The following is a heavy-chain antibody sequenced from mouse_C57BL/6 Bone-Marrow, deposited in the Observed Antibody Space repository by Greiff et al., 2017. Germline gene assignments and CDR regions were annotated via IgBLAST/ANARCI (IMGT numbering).Heavy chain of an antibody. V-gene: IGHV7-3*01. Sequence: EVKLMESGGGLVQPGGSLSLSCAASGFTFTDYYMSWVRQPPGKALEWLGFIRNKANGYTTEYSASVKGRFTISRDNSQSILYLQMHALRAEDSATYYCARWGGLYWYFDVWGTGTTVTVSS. CDR2: IRNKANGYTT. J-gene: IGHJ1*03. D-gene: IGHD3-3*01. CDR3: ARWGGLYWYFDV. CDR1: GFTFTDYY.